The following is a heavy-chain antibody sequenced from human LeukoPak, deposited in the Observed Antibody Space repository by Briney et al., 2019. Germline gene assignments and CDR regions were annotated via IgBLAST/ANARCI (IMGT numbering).Heavy chain of an antibody. CDR1: GYTFTGYY. D-gene: IGHD6-19*01. V-gene: IGHV1-2*04. CDR2: INPNSGGT. J-gene: IGHJ4*02. Sequence: ASVKVSCKASGYTFTGYYMHWVRQAPGQGREWMGWINPNSGGTNYAQKFQGWVTMTRDTSISTAYMELSRLRSDDTAVYYCAREAVAGSHFDYWGQGTLVTVSS. CDR3: AREAVAGSHFDY.